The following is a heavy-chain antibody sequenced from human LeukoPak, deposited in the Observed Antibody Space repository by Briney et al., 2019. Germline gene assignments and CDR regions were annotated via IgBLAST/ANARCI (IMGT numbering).Heavy chain of an antibody. CDR1: GFTVSSTY. Sequence: LPGGSLRLSCAASGFTVSSTYISWVRQAPGKGLEWVSVIYSGGSTYYADSVKGRFTISRDNSKNTVHLQMNSLRGEDTAVYYCARATVGCTNYAFDIWGQGTMVTVAS. V-gene: IGHV3-53*01. J-gene: IGHJ3*02. CDR2: IYSGGST. D-gene: IGHD1-26*01. CDR3: ARATVGCTNYAFDI.